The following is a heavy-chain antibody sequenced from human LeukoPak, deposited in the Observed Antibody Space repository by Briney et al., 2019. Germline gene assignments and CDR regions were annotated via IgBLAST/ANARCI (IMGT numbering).Heavy chain of an antibody. D-gene: IGHD1-14*01. CDR1: GFNFSSYA. V-gene: IGHV3-23*01. CDR3: ALTGDY. CDR2: ISGSGANT. Sequence: PGGSLRLSCAASGFNFSSYAMSWVRQGPGKGLEWVSAISGSGANTHYADSVKGRFTISRDNAKNSLYLQMNSLRAEDTAVYYCALTGDYWGQGTLVTVSS. J-gene: IGHJ4*02.